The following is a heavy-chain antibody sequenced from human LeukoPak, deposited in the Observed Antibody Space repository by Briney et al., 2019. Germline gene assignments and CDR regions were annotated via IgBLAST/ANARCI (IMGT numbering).Heavy chain of an antibody. CDR3: ARDQSEGICPDC. Sequence: PGGSLRLSCVVSGFTFSSYAMSWVRQAPGKGLEWVSAISGSGGSTYYADSVKGRFTISRDNSKNTLYLQMNSLRVEDTAVYYCARDQSEGICPDCWGQGTLVTVSS. J-gene: IGHJ4*02. D-gene: IGHD3-10*01. V-gene: IGHV3-23*01. CDR2: ISGSGGST. CDR1: GFTFSSYA.